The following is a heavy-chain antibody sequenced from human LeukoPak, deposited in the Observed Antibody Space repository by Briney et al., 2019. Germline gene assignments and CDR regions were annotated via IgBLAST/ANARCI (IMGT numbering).Heavy chain of an antibody. V-gene: IGHV3-13*01. J-gene: IGHJ4*02. CDR1: GFTFSSHD. Sequence: GGSLRLSCAASGFTFSSHDMHWVRQATGKGLEWVSTIGTAGDTYYPGSVKGRFTISRDNAENSLYLQMNSLKAEDTAVYYCATSRVFDYWGQGALVIVSS. CDR3: ATSRVFDY. CDR2: IGTAGDT.